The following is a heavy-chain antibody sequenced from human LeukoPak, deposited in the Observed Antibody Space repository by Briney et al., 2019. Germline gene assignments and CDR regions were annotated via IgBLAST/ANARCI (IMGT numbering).Heavy chain of an antibody. V-gene: IGHV1-69*02. CDR2: IIPILGIA. J-gene: IGHJ4*02. CDR1: GGTFSSYT. D-gene: IGHD5-24*01. Sequence: ASVKVSCKASGGTFSSYTIGWVRQAPGQGLEWIGRIIPILGIANYAQKFQGRVTITADKSTSTAYMELSSLRSEDTAVYYCARAREMATIKFDYWGQGTLVTVSS. CDR3: ARAREMATIKFDY.